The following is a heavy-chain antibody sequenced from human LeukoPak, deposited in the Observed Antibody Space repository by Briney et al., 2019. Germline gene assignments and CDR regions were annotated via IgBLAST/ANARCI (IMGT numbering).Heavy chain of an antibody. Sequence: ASVKVSCKASGGTFSSYAISWVRQAPGQGLEWMGLINPNGGSTNFAQKIQGRATMTRDTSTSTVYMELSGLRSEDTAIYYCARARESGGYYFDYWGQGTLVTVSS. CDR3: ARARESGGYYFDY. CDR2: INPNGGST. CDR1: GGTFSSYA. V-gene: IGHV1-46*01. J-gene: IGHJ4*02. D-gene: IGHD3-22*01.